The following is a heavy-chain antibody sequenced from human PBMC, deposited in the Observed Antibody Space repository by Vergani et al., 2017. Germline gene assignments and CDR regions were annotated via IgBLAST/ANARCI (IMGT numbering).Heavy chain of an antibody. CDR1: GFTFSSYG. CDR3: ARGFRAYYYGMDV. CDR2: IWYDGINK. J-gene: IGHJ6*02. Sequence: QVQLVESGGGVVQPWRSLRLSCAASGFTFSSYGMHWVRQAPGKGLEWVAVIWYDGINKYYADSVKGRFTISRDNSKTTLYLQMNSLRAEDTAVYYCARGFRAYYYGMDVWGQGTTVTVSS. V-gene: IGHV3-33*01.